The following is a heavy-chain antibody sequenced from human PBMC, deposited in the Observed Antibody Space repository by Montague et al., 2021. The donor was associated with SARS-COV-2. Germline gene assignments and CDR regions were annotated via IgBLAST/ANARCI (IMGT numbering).Heavy chain of an antibody. V-gene: IGHV4-39*01. CDR2: IYYSGST. CDR3: AADYGERDWFDP. J-gene: IGHJ5*02. CDR1: GGSISSSSYY. D-gene: IGHD4-17*01. Sequence: LSLTRTVSGGSISSSSYYWGWIRQPPGKGLEWIGSIYYSGSTYYNPSLKSRVTISVDTSKNQFSLKLSSVTAADTAVYYCAADYGERDWFDPWGQGTLVTVSS.